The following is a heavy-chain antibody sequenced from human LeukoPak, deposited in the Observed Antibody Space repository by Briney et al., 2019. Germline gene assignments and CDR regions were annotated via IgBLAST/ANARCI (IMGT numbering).Heavy chain of an antibody. J-gene: IGHJ5*02. V-gene: IGHV3-53*01. D-gene: IGHD3-10*01. Sequence: GGSLRLSCAASGFTVSSNYRSWVRQAPGKGLEWVSVIYSGGSTYYADSVKGRFTLSRDNSKNTLYLQMNTLRAEDTAVYYCAKGGSYYTSSWFDPWGQGTLVTVSS. CDR1: GFTVSSNY. CDR2: IYSGGST. CDR3: AKGGSYYTSSWFDP.